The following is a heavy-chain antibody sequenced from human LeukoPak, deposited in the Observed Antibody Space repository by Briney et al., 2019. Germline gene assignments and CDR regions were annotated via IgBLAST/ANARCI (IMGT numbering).Heavy chain of an antibody. J-gene: IGHJ4*02. CDR3: ARHGQKYDSSYDY. CDR1: GGSISNYY. Sequence: SETLSLTCTVSGGSISNYYWSWLRQPPGKGLEWIAYIHYSGDTNYNPSLKSRVTISVDTSKNQSSLKLSSVNAADTAVYYCARHGQKYDSSYDYWGQGTLVTVSS. D-gene: IGHD6-13*01. V-gene: IGHV4-59*08. CDR2: IHYSGDT.